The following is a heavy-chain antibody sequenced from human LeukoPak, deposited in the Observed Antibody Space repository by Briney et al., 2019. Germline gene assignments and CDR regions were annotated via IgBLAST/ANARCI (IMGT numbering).Heavy chain of an antibody. CDR3: ARRGTDSGGRETEGDAFDI. D-gene: IGHD2-15*01. V-gene: IGHV5-51*01. Sequence: GESLKISCKGSGYSFTSYWIGWVRQMPGKGLEWMGIIYPGDSDTRYSPSFQGQVTISADKSISTAYLQWSSLKASDTAMYYCARRGTDSGGRETEGDAFDIWGQGTMVTVSS. CDR2: IYPGDSDT. J-gene: IGHJ3*02. CDR1: GYSFTSYW.